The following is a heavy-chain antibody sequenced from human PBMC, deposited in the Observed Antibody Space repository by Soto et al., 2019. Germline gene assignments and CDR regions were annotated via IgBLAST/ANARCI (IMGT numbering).Heavy chain of an antibody. Sequence: VKVSCKASGYTFTSYYMHWVRQAPGQGLEWMGIINPSGGSTSYAQKFQGRVTMTRDTSTSTVYMELSSLRSEDTAVYYCARDPRDIVVVVAPGWFDPWGQGTLVTVSS. CDR2: INPSGGST. CDR1: GYTFTSYY. J-gene: IGHJ5*02. V-gene: IGHV1-46*01. D-gene: IGHD2-15*01. CDR3: ARDPRDIVVVVAPGWFDP.